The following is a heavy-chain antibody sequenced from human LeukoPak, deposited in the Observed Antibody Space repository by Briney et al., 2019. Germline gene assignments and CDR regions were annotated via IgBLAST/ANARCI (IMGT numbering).Heavy chain of an antibody. J-gene: IGHJ3*02. CDR3: ARHEDMGYFVVGDSPVDAFDI. V-gene: IGHV4-39*01. D-gene: IGHD2-21*01. Sequence: PSETLSLTCTVSGGSISSGGYYWGWIRQPPGKGLEWIGSIYYTGSTYYNPSLKSRVTVSVDTSKNQFSLRLSSVTATDTAMYYCARHEDMGYFVVGDSPVDAFDIWGQGTMVTVSS. CDR2: IYYTGST. CDR1: GGSISSGGYY.